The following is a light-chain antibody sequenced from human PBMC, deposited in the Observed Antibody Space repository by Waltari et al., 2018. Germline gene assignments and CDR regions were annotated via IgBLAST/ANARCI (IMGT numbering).Light chain of an antibody. V-gene: IGLV1-47*01. J-gene: IGLJ2*01. CDR2: RNR. CDR3: AAWDTSLRGHVI. CDR1: NSNIGVNY. Sequence: QSGLTQPPSASGTPGQRVTISCSGSNSNIGVNYVYWYQQVPGTAPKLLIYRNRLRPSGVSDRFSGSKSGASASLAISGLRSEDEADYYCAAWDTSLRGHVIFGGGTKLTVV.